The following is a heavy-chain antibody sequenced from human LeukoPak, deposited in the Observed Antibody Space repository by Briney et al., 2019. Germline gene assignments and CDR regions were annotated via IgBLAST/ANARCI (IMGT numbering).Heavy chain of an antibody. V-gene: IGHV7-4-1*02. Sequence: GASVKVSCKASGYTFTSYGISWVRQAPGQGLEWMGWINTNTGNPTYAQGFTGRFVFSLDTSVNTAYLQISSLKAEDTAVYYCARGGICSGGSCYGDDWGQGTLVTVSS. D-gene: IGHD2-15*01. CDR2: INTNTGNP. CDR1: GYTFTSYG. J-gene: IGHJ4*02. CDR3: ARGGICSGGSCYGDD.